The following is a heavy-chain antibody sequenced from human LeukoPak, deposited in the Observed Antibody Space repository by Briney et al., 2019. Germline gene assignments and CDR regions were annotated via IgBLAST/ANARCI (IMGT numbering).Heavy chain of an antibody. Sequence: GGSLTLSCAASGFIFPAYWMHWVRQVPGKGLEWVSRIDSDVGTETYADAVRGRFTSSRDNDKHTVFLQMNSLRVEDTAVYYCVREDTLARAFDYWGPGAVDSVSS. D-gene: IGHD3-3*02. CDR3: VREDTLARAFDY. CDR2: IDSDVGTE. V-gene: IGHV3-74*01. J-gene: IGHJ4*02. CDR1: GFIFPAYW.